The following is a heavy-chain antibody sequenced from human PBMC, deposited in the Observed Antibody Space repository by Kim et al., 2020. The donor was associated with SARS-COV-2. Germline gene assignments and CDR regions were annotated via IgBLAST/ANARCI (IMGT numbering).Heavy chain of an antibody. CDR3: AKVSRGSYSGGMDV. CDR1: GFTFSNFG. Sequence: GGSLRLSCAASGFTFSNFGMHWFRQAPDKGLEWVALILNDGSNKYYADSVKGRFTISRDNSKNTLYLKTNSLRGEDTAVYYCAKVSRGSYSGGMDVWGQGTTVTVSS. D-gene: IGHD1-26*01. CDR2: ILNDGSNK. V-gene: IGHV3-33*06. J-gene: IGHJ6*02.